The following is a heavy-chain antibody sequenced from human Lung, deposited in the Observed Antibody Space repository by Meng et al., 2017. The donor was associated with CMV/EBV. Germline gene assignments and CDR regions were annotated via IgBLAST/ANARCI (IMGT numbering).Heavy chain of an antibody. CDR1: GYTFGSYG. Sequence: QGPLLESGPGVKKPGASVRVSCKASGYTFGSYGICWVRQAPGQGLEWMGWINAYNGDTNYAQTLQGRVTMTTDTSTSTAYMELRSLRSDDTAVYYCARVEVGITSGDYWGQGTLVTVSS. V-gene: IGHV1-18*01. D-gene: IGHD1-26*01. CDR3: ARVEVGITSGDY. CDR2: INAYNGDT. J-gene: IGHJ4*02.